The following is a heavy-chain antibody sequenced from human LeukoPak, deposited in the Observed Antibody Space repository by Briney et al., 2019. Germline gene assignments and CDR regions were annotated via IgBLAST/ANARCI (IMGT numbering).Heavy chain of an antibody. D-gene: IGHD6-6*01. CDR2: LDYSGST. J-gene: IGHJ4*02. CDR1: GGSISSGSYY. V-gene: IGHV4-61*01. CDR3: ARRHVEYSSSSDPYYFDY. Sequence: KPSETLSLTCTVSGGSISSGSYYGTWIRQPPGKGLEWIGYLDYSGSTNYNPSLKSRVTISVDTSKNQFSLKVSSVTAADTAVYYCARRHVEYSSSSDPYYFDYWGQGTLVTVSS.